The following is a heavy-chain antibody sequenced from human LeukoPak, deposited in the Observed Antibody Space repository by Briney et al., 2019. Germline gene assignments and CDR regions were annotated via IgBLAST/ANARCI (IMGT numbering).Heavy chain of an antibody. V-gene: IGHV3-23*01. CDR3: ARSYYYDTYGRVDY. CDR1: GFTFSSYA. CDR2: ISGSGGST. D-gene: IGHD3-22*01. Sequence: GGSLRLSCAASGFTFSSYAMSWVRQAPGKGLEWVSAISGSGGSTYYADSVKGRFTIPRDNSKNTLYLQMNSLRTEDTAVYYCARSYYYDTYGRVDYWGQGTLVTVSS. J-gene: IGHJ4*02.